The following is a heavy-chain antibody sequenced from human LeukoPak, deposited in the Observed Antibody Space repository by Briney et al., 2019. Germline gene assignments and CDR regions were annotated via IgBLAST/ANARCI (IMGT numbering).Heavy chain of an antibody. CDR3: ARGTSAAMWFDP. J-gene: IGHJ5*02. Sequence: GGSLRLSCAASGFTFSSYSMNWVRQAPGKGLEWVSSISRSSSYIYYADSVKGRFTISRDNAKNSLYLQMNSLRAEDTAVYYCARGTSAAMWFDPWGQGTLVTVSS. D-gene: IGHD2-2*01. CDR1: GFTFSSYS. CDR2: ISRSSSYI. V-gene: IGHV3-21*01.